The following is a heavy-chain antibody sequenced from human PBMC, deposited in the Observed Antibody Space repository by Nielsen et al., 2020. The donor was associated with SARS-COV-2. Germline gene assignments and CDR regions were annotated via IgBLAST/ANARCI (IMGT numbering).Heavy chain of an antibody. CDR2: ISYDGSNK. D-gene: IGHD3-10*01. Sequence: GESLKISCAASGFTFSSYGMHWVRQAPGKGLEWVAVISYDGSNKYYADSVKGRFTISRDNSKNTLYLQMNSLRAEDTAVYYCAKDEYEGVIRGVISVWGQGTLVTVSS. J-gene: IGHJ4*02. CDR1: GFTFSSYG. CDR3: AKDEYEGVIRGVISV. V-gene: IGHV3-30*18.